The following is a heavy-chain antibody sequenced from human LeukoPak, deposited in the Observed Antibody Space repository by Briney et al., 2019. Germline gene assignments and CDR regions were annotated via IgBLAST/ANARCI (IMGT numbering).Heavy chain of an antibody. Sequence: GSLRLSCAASGFTFNNFGMDWVRQAPGEGLEWVSAVSGGTVTTYYADSVKGRVTISRDNAKNSLYLQMNSLRAEDTAVYYCARGQQLVFFDYWGQGTLVTVSS. D-gene: IGHD6-13*01. CDR3: ARGQQLVFFDY. CDR2: VSGGTVTT. V-gene: IGHV3-21*04. J-gene: IGHJ4*02. CDR1: GFTFNNFG.